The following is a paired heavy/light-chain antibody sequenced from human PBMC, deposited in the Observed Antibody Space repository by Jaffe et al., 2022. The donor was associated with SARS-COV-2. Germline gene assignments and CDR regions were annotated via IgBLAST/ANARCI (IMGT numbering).Light chain of an antibody. J-gene: IGKJ5*01. CDR2: SAS. CDR1: QIISTY. Sequence: DIQMTQSPSSLSASVGDRVTITCRASQIISTYLNWYQQKPGKAPKLLIYSASSLQSGVPSRFSGSGSGTDFTLTISSLQPEDFATYYCQQSYSTPGFGQGTRLEIK. V-gene: IGKV1-39*01. CDR3: QQSYSTPG.
Heavy chain of an antibody. J-gene: IGHJ4*02. CDR2: ISWNSGSI. CDR1: GFTFDDYA. CDR3: AKAKGEYGSGSYYFESFDD. D-gene: IGHD3-10*01. Sequence: EVQLVESGGGLVQPGRSLRLSCAASGFTFDDYAMHWVRQAPGKGLEWVSGISWNSGSIGYADSVKGRFTISRDNAKNSLYLQMNSLRAEDTALYYCAKAKGEYGSGSYYFESFDDWGQGTLVTVSS. V-gene: IGHV3-9*01.